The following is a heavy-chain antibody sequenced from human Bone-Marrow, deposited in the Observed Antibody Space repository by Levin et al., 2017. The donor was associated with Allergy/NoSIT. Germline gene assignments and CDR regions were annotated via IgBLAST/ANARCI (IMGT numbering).Heavy chain of an antibody. CDR3: ARNPDYSRSMAPFDQ. CDR1: GYTFTSYY. CDR2: INPNGGSA. Sequence: GESLKISCKASGYTFTSYYMHWVRQAPGQGLEWMGIINPNGGSATYAQKFQGRVTMTRDTSTSTVYMELSSLRSEDTALYYCARNPDYSRSMAPFDQWGQGTLVTVSS. J-gene: IGHJ4*02. V-gene: IGHV1-46*01. D-gene: IGHD6-13*01.